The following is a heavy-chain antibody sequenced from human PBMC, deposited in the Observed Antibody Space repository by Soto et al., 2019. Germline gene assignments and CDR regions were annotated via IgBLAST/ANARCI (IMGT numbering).Heavy chain of an antibody. CDR2: IYYSGST. CDR3: ASGRGQLVSWFDP. Sequence: QVQLQESGPGLVKPSETLSLTCTVSGGSISSYYWSWIRQPPGKGLEWIGYIYYSGSTNYNPSLKSRVTISVDTSKNQFSLKLSSVTAADTAVYYCASGRGQLVSWFDPWGQGTLVTVSS. V-gene: IGHV4-59*01. J-gene: IGHJ5*02. CDR1: GGSISSYY. D-gene: IGHD6-6*01.